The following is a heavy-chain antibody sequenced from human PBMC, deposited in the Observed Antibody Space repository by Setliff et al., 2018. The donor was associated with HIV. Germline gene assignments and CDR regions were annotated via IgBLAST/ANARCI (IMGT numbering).Heavy chain of an antibody. CDR1: GYTFTTYT. V-gene: IGHV1-69*13. CDR3: ARDIGYCSGDKCPGFDY. D-gene: IGHD2-15*01. J-gene: IGHJ4*02. Sequence: SVKVSCKAYGYTFTTYTIHWVRQAPGQGLEWMGWIIPIFATTDYAQKFQGRVTIIADESTSTAYMELRSLRPDDTAVYYCARDIGYCSGDKCPGFDYWGQGTLVTVSS. CDR2: IIPIFATT.